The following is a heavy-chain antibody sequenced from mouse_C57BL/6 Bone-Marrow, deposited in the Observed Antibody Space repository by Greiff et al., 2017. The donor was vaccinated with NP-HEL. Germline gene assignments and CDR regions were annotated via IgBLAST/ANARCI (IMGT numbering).Heavy chain of an antibody. Sequence: QVQLQQPGAELVKPGASVKLSCKASGYTFTSYWMQWVKQRPGQGLEWIGEIDPSDSYTNYNQKFKGKATLTVDTSSSTAYMQLSSLTSEDSAVYYCAREAYYGSSPFYYAMDYWGQGTSVTVSS. D-gene: IGHD1-1*01. V-gene: IGHV1-50*01. J-gene: IGHJ4*01. CDR1: GYTFTSYW. CDR2: IDPSDSYT. CDR3: AREAYYGSSPFYYAMDY.